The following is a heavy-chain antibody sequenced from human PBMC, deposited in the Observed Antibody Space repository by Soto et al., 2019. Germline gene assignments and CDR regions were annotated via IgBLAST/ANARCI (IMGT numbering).Heavy chain of an antibody. CDR1: SGTFMSYA. CDR3: ASPGMTRGKRAFDI. CDR2: IIPIFGTA. D-gene: IGHD6-13*01. Sequence: SVKVSFKASSGTFMSYAISWVRQAPGQGLEWMGGIIPIFGTANYAQKFQGRVTITADESTSTAYMELSSLRSEDTAVYYCASPGMTRGKRAFDIWGQGTMVTVSS. J-gene: IGHJ3*02. V-gene: IGHV1-69*13.